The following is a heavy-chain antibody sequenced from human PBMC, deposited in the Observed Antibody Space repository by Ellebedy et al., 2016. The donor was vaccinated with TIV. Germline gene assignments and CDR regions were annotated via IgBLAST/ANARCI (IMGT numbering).Heavy chain of an antibody. CDR3: ARRYCSSTSCYYYMDV. CDR2: INPNSGGT. J-gene: IGHJ6*03. V-gene: IGHV1-2*02. D-gene: IGHD2-2*01. Sequence: ASVKVSXXASGYTFTSYDINWVRQATGQGLEWMGWINPNSGGTNYAQKFQGRVTMTRDTSISTAYMELSRLRSDDTAVYYCARRYCSSTSCYYYMDVWGKGTTVTVSS. CDR1: GYTFTSYD.